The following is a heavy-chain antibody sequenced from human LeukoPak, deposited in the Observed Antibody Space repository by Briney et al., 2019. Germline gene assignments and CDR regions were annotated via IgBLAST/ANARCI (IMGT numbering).Heavy chain of an antibody. J-gene: IGHJ5*02. CDR1: GYTFTSYD. Sequence: ASVKVSCKASGYTFTSYDINWVRQATGQGLEWMGWMNPNSGNTGYAQKFQGRVTMTRNTSISTAYMELSSLRSEDTAVYYCARGYVGAIEYWFDPWGQGTLVTVSS. CDR2: MNPNSGNT. D-gene: IGHD1-26*01. CDR3: ARGYVGAIEYWFDP. V-gene: IGHV1-8*01.